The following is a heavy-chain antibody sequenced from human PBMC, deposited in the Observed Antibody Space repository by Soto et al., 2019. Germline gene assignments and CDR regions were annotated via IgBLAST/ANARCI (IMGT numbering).Heavy chain of an antibody. D-gene: IGHD1-26*01. CDR2: INPKSGGA. CDR1: GYTFTVYY. CDR3: ARDLAKGGGSAGFDY. V-gene: IGHV1-2*02. J-gene: IGHJ4*02. Sequence: ASVKVSCKASGYTFTVYYMHWVRQAPGQGLEWMGWINPKSGGAMYPQKFQGRVTMTWDTSISTAYMALTRLRSDDTAVYYCARDLAKGGGSAGFDYWGQGTLVTVSS.